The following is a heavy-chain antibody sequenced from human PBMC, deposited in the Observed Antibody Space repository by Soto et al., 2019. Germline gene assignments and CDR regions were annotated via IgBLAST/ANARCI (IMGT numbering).Heavy chain of an antibody. Sequence: SQTLSLTCAISGDSVSSKNAAWHWIRQSPSRGLEWLGRTYYRSKWSSNYAVSVKSRITISPDTSKNQFSLQLRSVTPDDTAMYYCARNWDYLVDYWGQGTLVX. CDR2: TYYRSKWSS. V-gene: IGHV6-1*01. CDR3: ARNWDYLVDY. D-gene: IGHD6-6*01. J-gene: IGHJ4*02. CDR1: GDSVSSKNAA.